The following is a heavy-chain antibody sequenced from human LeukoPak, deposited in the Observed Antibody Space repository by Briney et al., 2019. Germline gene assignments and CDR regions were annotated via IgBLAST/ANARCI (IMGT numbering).Heavy chain of an antibody. J-gene: IGHJ4*02. Sequence: ASVKVSCKASGYTFTGYYMHWVRQAPGQGLEWMGWINPNSGGTNYAQKFQGWVTMTRDTSISTAYMELSRLRSDGTAVYYCARDVYYGSGSYYWDYWGQGTLVTVSS. CDR2: INPNSGGT. V-gene: IGHV1-2*04. CDR3: ARDVYYGSGSYYWDY. D-gene: IGHD3-10*01. CDR1: GYTFTGYY.